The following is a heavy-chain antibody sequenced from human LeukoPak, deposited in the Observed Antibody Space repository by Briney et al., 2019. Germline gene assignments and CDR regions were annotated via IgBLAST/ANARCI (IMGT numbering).Heavy chain of an antibody. J-gene: IGHJ4*02. CDR1: GGSFSGYY. CDR3: ARGRIRLFDY. Sequence: SETLSLTCAVYGGSFSGYYWSWIRQPPGKGLEWIGEINHSGSTNYNPSLKSRVTISVDTSKNQFSLKLSSVTAADTAVYYCARGRIRLFDYWGQGTLVTVSS. CDR2: INHSGST. V-gene: IGHV4-34*01. D-gene: IGHD1-14*01.